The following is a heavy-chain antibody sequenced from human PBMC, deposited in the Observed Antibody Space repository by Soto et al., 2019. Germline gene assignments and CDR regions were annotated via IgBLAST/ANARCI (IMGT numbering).Heavy chain of an antibody. CDR1: GFTVSSNY. J-gene: IGHJ4*02. CDR3: ARVIHRGAFDY. CDR2: IYSGGST. V-gene: IGHV3-53*04. D-gene: IGHD3-16*01. Sequence: EVQLVESGGGLVQPGGSLRLSCGASGFTVSSNYMSWVRQAPGKGLEWVSVIYSGGSTYYADSVKGRFTISRHNSKNTLYLQMNSLRAEDTAVYYCARVIHRGAFDYWGQGTLVTVSS.